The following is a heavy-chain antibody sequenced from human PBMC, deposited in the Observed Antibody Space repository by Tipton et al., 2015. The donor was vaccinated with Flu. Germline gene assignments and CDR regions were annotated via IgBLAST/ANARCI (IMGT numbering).Heavy chain of an antibody. V-gene: IGHV4-59*01. CDR3: ARVSPRRVTAIVVTMLPEGYFDY. Sequence: TLSLTCTVSGGSISGYYWSWIRQPPGQGLEWIGCVYYSGPTRYNSSLKSRVTTSVDTSKNQFSLKLTSLTAADTAVYYCARVSPRRVTAIVVTMLPEGYFDYWGQGTLVTVSS. CDR1: GGSISGYY. D-gene: IGHD4/OR15-4a*01. J-gene: IGHJ4*02. CDR2: VYYSGPT.